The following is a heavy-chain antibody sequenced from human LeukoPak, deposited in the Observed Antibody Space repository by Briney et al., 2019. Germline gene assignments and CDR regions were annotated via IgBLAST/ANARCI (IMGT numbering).Heavy chain of an antibody. J-gene: IGHJ3*02. Sequence: GGPLRLSCAASGFTFDDYGMSWVRQAPGKGLEWVSGINWSGRSTGYAESVKGRFTISRDNAKNSLYLQMNSLRAEDTALYYCARGRGLTGTNDAFDIWGQGTMVTVSS. D-gene: IGHD1-20*01. CDR1: GFTFDDYG. CDR3: ARGRGLTGTNDAFDI. V-gene: IGHV3-20*04. CDR2: INWSGRST.